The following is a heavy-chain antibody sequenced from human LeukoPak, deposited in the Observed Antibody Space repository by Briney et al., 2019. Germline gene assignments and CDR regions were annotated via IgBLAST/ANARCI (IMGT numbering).Heavy chain of an antibody. V-gene: IGHV3-53*01. CDR3: ARSSRDSSGYYDXAFDI. D-gene: IGHD3-22*01. Sequence: GGSLRLSCAASGLTVSSNYMSWVRQAPGKGLEWVSVIYRGGSTNYADSVKGRFTIFRDNSKNTLYLQMNSLRAEDTAVYYCARSSRDSSGYYDXAFDIWXXXTMVTVSX. J-gene: IGHJ3*02. CDR2: IYRGGST. CDR1: GLTVSSNY.